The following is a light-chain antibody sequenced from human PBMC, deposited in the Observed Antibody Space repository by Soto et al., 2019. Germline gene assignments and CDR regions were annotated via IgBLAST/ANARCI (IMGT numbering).Light chain of an antibody. Sequence: QSALTQPPSASGSPGQSVTISCTGTSSDVGGYNYVSWYQQHPGKAPKLMIYEVSKRPSGVPDRFSGSKSGNTASLTVSGLQAEDEADYYCSSYAGANNLGFGGGTMVTVL. V-gene: IGLV2-8*01. CDR3: SSYAGANNLG. CDR1: SSDVGGYNY. CDR2: EVS. J-gene: IGLJ2*01.